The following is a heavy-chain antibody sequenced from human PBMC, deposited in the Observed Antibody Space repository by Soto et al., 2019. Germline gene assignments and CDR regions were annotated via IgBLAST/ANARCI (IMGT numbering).Heavy chain of an antibody. V-gene: IGHV3-30-3*01. Sequence: GGSLRLSCAASGFTFSSYAMHWVRQAPGKGLEWVAVISYDGSNKYYADSVKGRFTISRDNSKNTLYLQMNSLRAEDTAVYYCARDRSPYDFWSGYVYYYYGMDVWGQGTTVTVSS. D-gene: IGHD3-3*01. J-gene: IGHJ6*02. CDR1: GFTFSSYA. CDR2: ISYDGSNK. CDR3: ARDRSPYDFWSGYVYYYYGMDV.